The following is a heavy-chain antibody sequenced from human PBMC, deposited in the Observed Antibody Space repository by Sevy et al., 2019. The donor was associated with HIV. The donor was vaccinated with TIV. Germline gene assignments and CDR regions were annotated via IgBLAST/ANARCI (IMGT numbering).Heavy chain of an antibody. CDR1: GGSISSYY. V-gene: IGHV4-4*07. D-gene: IGHD3-10*01. Sequence: SETLSLTCTVSGGSISSYYWSWIRQPAGKGLEWIGRIYTSGSTNYNPSLKSRVTMSVDTSKNQFSLKLSSVTAADTAGYYCASERGSGSYWYNWFDPWGQGTLVTVSS. CDR3: ASERGSGSYWYNWFDP. CDR2: IYTSGST. J-gene: IGHJ5*02.